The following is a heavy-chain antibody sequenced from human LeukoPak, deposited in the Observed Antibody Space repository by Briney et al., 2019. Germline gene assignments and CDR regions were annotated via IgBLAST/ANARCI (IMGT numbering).Heavy chain of an antibody. CDR1: GGSFSGYY. CDR2: INHSGST. V-gene: IGHV4-34*01. Sequence: TSETLSLTCAVYGGSFSGYYWSWIRQPPGQGLEWIGEINHSGSTNYNQSLKSRVTISVGTSKNQFSLKLSSVTAADTAVYYCARDGSDYYDRSGYYSYFQHWGQGTLVTVSS. D-gene: IGHD3-22*01. CDR3: ARDGSDYYDRSGYYSYFQH. J-gene: IGHJ1*01.